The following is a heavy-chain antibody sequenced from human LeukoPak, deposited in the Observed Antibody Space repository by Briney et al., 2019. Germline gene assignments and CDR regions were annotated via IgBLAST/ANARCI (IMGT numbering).Heavy chain of an antibody. J-gene: IGHJ6*02. CDR1: GFTFSDYY. CDR3: AKVGRHGSYYYYGMDV. CDR2: ISGSGGST. Sequence: GGSLRLSCAASGFTFSDYYMSWIRQAPGKGLEWVSAISGSGGSTYYADSVKGRFTISRDNSKNTLYLQMNSLRAEDTAVYYCAKVGRHGSYYYYGMDVWGQGTTVTVSS. V-gene: IGHV3-23*01.